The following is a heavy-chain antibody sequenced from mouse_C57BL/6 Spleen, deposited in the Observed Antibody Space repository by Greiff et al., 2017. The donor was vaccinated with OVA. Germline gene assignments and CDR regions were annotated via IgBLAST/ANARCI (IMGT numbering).Heavy chain of an antibody. CDR1: GFTFSDYY. J-gene: IGHJ2*01. V-gene: IGHV5-12*01. D-gene: IGHD1-1*01. CDR3: ARQITTVGYFDY. Sequence: EVMLVESGGGLVQPGGSLKLSCAASGFTFSDYYMYWVRQTPEKRLEWVAYISNGGGSTYYPDTVKGRFTISRDNAKNTLYLQMSRLKSEDTAMYYCARQITTVGYFDYWGQGTTLTVSS. CDR2: ISNGGGST.